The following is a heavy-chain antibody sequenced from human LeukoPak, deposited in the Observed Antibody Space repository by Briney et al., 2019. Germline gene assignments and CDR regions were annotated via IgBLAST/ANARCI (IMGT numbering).Heavy chain of an antibody. D-gene: IGHD5-18*01. J-gene: IGHJ4*02. CDR2: IYHSGST. CDR1: GGSISSGGYS. Sequence: ESSETLSLTCAVSGGSISSGGYSWSWIRQPPGKGLEWIGYIYHSGSTYYNPSLKSRVTISVDRSKNQFSPKLSSVTAADTAVYYCARGSDTAMVKIDYWGQGTLVTVSS. V-gene: IGHV4-30-2*01. CDR3: ARGSDTAMVKIDY.